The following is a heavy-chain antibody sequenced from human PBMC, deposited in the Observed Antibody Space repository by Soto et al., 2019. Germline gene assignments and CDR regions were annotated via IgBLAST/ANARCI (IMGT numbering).Heavy chain of an antibody. CDR1: GFTFSNSA. V-gene: IGHV3-23*01. J-gene: IGHJ4*02. Sequence: GGSLRLSCAASGFTFSNSAMSWVRQAPGKGLEWVSVISGSGGTTFYAGSVKGRFTISRDNSRNTLFLQMNSLRAEDTAIYYCARRIQYYFDYWGQGTLVTVSS. CDR3: ARRIQYYFDY. CDR2: ISGSGGTT.